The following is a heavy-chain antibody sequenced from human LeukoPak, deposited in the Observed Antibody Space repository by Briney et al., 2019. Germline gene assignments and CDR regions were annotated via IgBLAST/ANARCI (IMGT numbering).Heavy chain of an antibody. CDR2: IYYSGST. V-gene: IGHV4-39*01. CDR1: GGSISRSSYD. J-gene: IGHJ4*02. CDR3: ARHISRSYYESSGYRFDY. Sequence: AETLSLTCTVSGGSISRSSYDWGWIRQPRGKGLEWIGSIYYSGSTYYKPSLKSRVTISVATSKHKFSLELRSVTAADTAVYCCARHISRSYYESSGYRFDYWGQGTLVTVSS. D-gene: IGHD3-22*01.